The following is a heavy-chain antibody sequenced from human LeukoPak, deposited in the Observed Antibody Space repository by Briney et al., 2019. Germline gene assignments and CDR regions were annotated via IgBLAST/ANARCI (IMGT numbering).Heavy chain of an antibody. V-gene: IGHV1-2*02. Sequence: ASVKVSCKASGYTFTGYYMHWVRQAPGQGPEWMGWINPNSGGTNYAQKFQGRVTMTRDTSISTAYMELSRLRSDDTAVYYCARELTAMVTLRGFDYWGQGTLVTVSS. CDR2: INPNSGGT. J-gene: IGHJ4*02. CDR3: ARELTAMVTLRGFDY. CDR1: GYTFTGYY. D-gene: IGHD5-18*01.